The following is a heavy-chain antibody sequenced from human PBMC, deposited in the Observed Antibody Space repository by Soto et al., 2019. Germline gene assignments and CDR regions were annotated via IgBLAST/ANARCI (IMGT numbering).Heavy chain of an antibody. Sequence: SGPTLVNPTQTLTLTCTFSGFSLSTSGVGVGWIRQPPGKALEWLALIYWDDDKRYSPSLKSRLTITKDTSKNQVVLTMTNMEPVDTATYYCAHETYYDRLTGYYRSLYAFDIWGQGTIVTVSS. CDR1: GFSLSTSGVG. V-gene: IGHV2-5*02. CDR3: AHETYYDRLTGYYRSLYAFDI. CDR2: IYWDDDK. D-gene: IGHD3-9*01. J-gene: IGHJ3*02.